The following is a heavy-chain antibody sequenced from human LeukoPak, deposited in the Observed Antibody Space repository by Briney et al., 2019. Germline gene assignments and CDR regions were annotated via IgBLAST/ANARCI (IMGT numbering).Heavy chain of an antibody. CDR1: GDTFTSYD. V-gene: IGHV1-8*03. J-gene: IGHJ4*02. Sequence: ASAKVSCKASGDTFTSYDINWVRQATGQGLEWMGWMNPNSGNTGYAQKFQGRVTITRNTSISTAYMELSSLGSEDTAVYYCARWAIAAAEWGQGTLVTVSS. D-gene: IGHD6-25*01. CDR3: ARWAIAAAE. CDR2: MNPNSGNT.